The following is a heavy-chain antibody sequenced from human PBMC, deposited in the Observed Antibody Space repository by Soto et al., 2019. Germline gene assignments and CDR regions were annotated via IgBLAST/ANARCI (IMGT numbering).Heavy chain of an antibody. Sequence: QVQLVESGGGVVQPGRSLRLSCAASGFTFSSYAMHWVRQAPGKGLEWVAVISYDGSNKYYAYSVKGRFTISRDNSKNTLYLQMNSLRAEDTAVYYCAGDSDAFDIWGQGTMVTVSS. V-gene: IGHV3-30-3*01. CDR1: GFTFSSYA. CDR2: ISYDGSNK. J-gene: IGHJ3*02. CDR3: AGDSDAFDI.